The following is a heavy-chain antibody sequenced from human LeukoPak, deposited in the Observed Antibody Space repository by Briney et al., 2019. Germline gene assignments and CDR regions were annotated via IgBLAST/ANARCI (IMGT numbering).Heavy chain of an antibody. J-gene: IGHJ4*02. Sequence: GGSLRLSCAASGFTFDDYAMHWVRQAPGKGLEWVSLISWDGGSTYYADSVKGRFTISRDNSKNSLYLQMNSLRAEDTALYYCAKGKSGYADYWGQGTLVTVSS. CDR3: AKGKSGYADY. CDR1: GFTFDDYA. V-gene: IGHV3-43D*03. CDR2: ISWDGGST. D-gene: IGHD3-3*01.